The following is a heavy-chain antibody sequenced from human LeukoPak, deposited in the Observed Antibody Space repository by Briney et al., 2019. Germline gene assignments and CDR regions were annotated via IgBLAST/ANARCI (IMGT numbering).Heavy chain of an antibody. V-gene: IGHV3-9*01. CDR2: IRWNSGSI. Sequence: GGSLRLSCAASGFTFDDYAMHWVRQAPGKGLEWVSGIRWNSGSIGYADSVKGRFTISRDNAKNSLYLQMNSLRAEDTALYYCARGPEYYFDYWGQGTLVTVSS. CDR1: GFTFDDYA. CDR3: ARGPEYYFDY. J-gene: IGHJ4*02.